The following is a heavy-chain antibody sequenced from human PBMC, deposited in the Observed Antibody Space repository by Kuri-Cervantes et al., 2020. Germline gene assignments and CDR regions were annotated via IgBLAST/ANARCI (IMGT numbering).Heavy chain of an antibody. CDR1: GFAFSDYY. V-gene: IGHV3-23*01. CDR2: ISGSGGST. J-gene: IGHJ4*02. D-gene: IGHD2-15*01. Sequence: GGSLRLSCAASGFAFSDYYMSWVRQAPGKGLEWVSAISGSGGSTYYADSVKGRFTISRDNSKNTLYLQMNSLRAEDTAVYYCAKRSAVVVVAAPYYFDYWGQGTLVTVSS. CDR3: AKRSAVVVVAAPYYFDY.